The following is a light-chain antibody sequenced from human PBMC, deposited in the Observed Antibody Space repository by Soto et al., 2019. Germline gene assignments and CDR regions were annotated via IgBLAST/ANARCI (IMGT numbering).Light chain of an antibody. CDR1: SSDVGSCKY. V-gene: IGLV2-8*01. J-gene: IGLJ2*01. CDR3: V. CDR2: EVI. Sequence: QSVLTQPPSASGSPGQSVTISCTGTSSDVGSCKYVSWYQQHPGKAPKLMIYEVIKRPSGVPDRFSGSKSGNTASLTVSGLQAEDEADLEVVFGGGTKLTVL.